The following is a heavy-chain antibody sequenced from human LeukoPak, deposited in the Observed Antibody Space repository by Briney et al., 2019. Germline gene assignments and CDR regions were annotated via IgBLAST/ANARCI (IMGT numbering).Heavy chain of an antibody. D-gene: IGHD1-14*01. Sequence: GGSLRLSCAASGFTFSSYWVSWVRQAPGKGLEWVANIKQDGSEKYYVDSVKGRFTISRDNAKNSLYLQMNSLRAEDTAVYYCARDWSGGFDYWGQGTLVTVSS. CDR1: GFTFSSYW. V-gene: IGHV3-7*01. J-gene: IGHJ4*02. CDR2: IKQDGSEK. CDR3: ARDWSGGFDY.